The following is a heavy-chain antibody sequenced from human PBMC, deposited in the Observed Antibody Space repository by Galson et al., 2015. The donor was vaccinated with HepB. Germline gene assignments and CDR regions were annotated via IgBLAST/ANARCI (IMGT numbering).Heavy chain of an antibody. CDR1: GFTFSDYY. Sequence: SLRLSCAASGFTFSDYYMSWIRQAPGKGLEWVSYISSSGSTIYYADSVKGRFTISRDNAKNSLYLQMNSLRAEDTAVYYCARDYIYYYYYYMDVWGKGTTVTVSS. CDR2: ISSSGSTI. CDR3: ARDYIYYYYYYMDV. J-gene: IGHJ6*03. V-gene: IGHV3-11*01. D-gene: IGHD4-11*01.